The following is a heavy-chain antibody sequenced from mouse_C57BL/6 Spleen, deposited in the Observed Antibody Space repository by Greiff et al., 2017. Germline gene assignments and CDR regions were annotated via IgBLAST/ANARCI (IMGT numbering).Heavy chain of an antibody. Sequence: EVNVVESGGDLVKPGGSLKLSCAASGFTFSSYGMSWVRQTPDKRLEWVATISSGGSYTYYPDSVKGRFTIARDNAKNTLYLQMSSLKSEDTAMYYCARHEGLGQTPFDYWGQGTTLTVSS. CDR1: GFTFSSYG. D-gene: IGHD3-3*01. J-gene: IGHJ2*01. CDR3: ARHEGLGQTPFDY. V-gene: IGHV5-6*01. CDR2: ISSGGSYT.